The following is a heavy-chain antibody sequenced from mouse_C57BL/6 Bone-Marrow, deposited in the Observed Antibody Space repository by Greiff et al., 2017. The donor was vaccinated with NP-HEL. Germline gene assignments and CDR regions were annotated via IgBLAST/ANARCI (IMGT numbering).Heavy chain of an antibody. CDR3: TEGDY. V-gene: IGHV1-15*01. CDR1: GYTFTDYE. J-gene: IGHJ4*01. CDR2: IDPETGGT. Sequence: LVESGAELVRPGASVTLSCKASGYTFTDYEMHWVKQTPVHGLEWIGAIDPETGGTAYNQKFKGKAILTADKSSSTAYMELRSLTSEDSAVYYCTEGDYWGQGTSVTVSS.